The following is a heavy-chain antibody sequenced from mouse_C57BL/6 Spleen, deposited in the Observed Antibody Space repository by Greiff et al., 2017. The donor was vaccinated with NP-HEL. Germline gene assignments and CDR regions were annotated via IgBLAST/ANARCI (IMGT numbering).Heavy chain of an antibody. J-gene: IGHJ2*01. D-gene: IGHD1-1*01. Sequence: QVTLKESGPGLVAPSQSLSITCTVSGFSLTSYAISWVRQPPGKGLEWLGVIWTGGGTNYNSALKSRLSISKDNSKSQVFLKMNSLQTDDTARYYCASILSYYGSSYFDYWGQGTTLTVSS. CDR3: ASILSYYGSSYFDY. CDR1: GFSLTSYA. V-gene: IGHV2-9-1*01. CDR2: IWTGGGT.